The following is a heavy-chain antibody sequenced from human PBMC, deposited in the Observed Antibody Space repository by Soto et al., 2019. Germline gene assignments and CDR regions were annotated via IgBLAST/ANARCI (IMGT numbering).Heavy chain of an antibody. CDR2: IDPSDSYT. CDR1: TSYW. D-gene: IGHD6-13*01. CDR3: ARHVIAAAGTFPKYDYYGMDV. V-gene: IGHV5-10-1*01. J-gene: IGHJ6*02. Sequence: TSYWISWVRQMPGKGLEWMGRIDPSDSYTNYSPSFQGHVTISADKSISTAYLQWSSLKASDTAMYYCARHVIAAAGTFPKYDYYGMDVWGQGTTVTVSS.